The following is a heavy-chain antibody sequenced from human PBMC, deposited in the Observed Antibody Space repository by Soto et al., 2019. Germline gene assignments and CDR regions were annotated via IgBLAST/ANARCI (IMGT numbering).Heavy chain of an antibody. CDR1: GGSFSGYY. Sequence: SETLSLTCAVYGGSFSGYYWSWIRQPPGKGLEWIGEINHSGSTNYNPSLKSRVTISVNTSKNQFSLKLSSVTAADTAVYYCARQQSNIAVADKAFDYWGQGTLVTVSS. D-gene: IGHD6-19*01. J-gene: IGHJ4*02. CDR2: INHSGST. V-gene: IGHV4-34*01. CDR3: ARQQSNIAVADKAFDY.